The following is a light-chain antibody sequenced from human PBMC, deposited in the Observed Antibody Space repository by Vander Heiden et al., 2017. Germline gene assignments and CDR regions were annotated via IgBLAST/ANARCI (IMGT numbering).Light chain of an antibody. Sequence: EIVMTQSPASLSVSPGDRATLSCRASYSVGNKLAWYRQKPGQAPSLLIFDASSWATGVPVRFRASGSGTEFTLTISSIQSEDIASYYCQQYNNWPYTFGQGTKLEI. CDR3: QQYNNWPYT. J-gene: IGKJ2*01. CDR1: YSVGNK. V-gene: IGKV3-15*01. CDR2: DAS.